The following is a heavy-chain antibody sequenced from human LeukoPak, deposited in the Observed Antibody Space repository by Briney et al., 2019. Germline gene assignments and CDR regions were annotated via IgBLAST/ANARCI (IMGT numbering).Heavy chain of an antibody. CDR2: IYYSGST. V-gene: IGHV4-59*08. J-gene: IGHJ4*02. D-gene: IGHD6-13*01. CDR1: GGSISSYY. CDR3: ARHSSSWYAHFDY. Sequence: SETLSLTCTVSGGSISSYYRSWIRQPPGKGLEWIGYIYYSGSTNYNPSLKSRVTISVDTSKNQFSLKLSSVTAADTAVYYCARHSSSWYAHFDYWGQGTLVTVSS.